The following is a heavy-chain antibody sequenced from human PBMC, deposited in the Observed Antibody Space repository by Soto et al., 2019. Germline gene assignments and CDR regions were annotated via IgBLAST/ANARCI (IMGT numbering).Heavy chain of an antibody. D-gene: IGHD5-12*01. Sequence: QVQLQESGPGLVKPSQTLSLTCSVSGGSISSGDYSWTWIRQPPGKDLEWIGYTYNSGSTYYNPSLTSRVTISVDTSKNQFSLRLNSVTAADTAVYFCAREGGYDAHHGIWGQGTQVTVSS. CDR3: AREGGYDAHHGI. J-gene: IGHJ4*02. CDR2: TYNSGST. CDR1: GGSISSGDYS. V-gene: IGHV4-30-4*01.